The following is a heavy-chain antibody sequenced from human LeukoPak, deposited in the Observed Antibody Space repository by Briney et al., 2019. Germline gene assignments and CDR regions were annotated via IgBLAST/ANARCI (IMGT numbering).Heavy chain of an antibody. J-gene: IGHJ6*02. D-gene: IGHD3-22*01. V-gene: IGHV3-21*01. Sequence: GGSLGLSCAASGFTFSSYSMNWVRQAPGKGLEWVSSISSSSYIYYADSVKGRFTISRDNAKNSLYLQMNSLRAEDTAVYYCAREEPYYDSSGYYLVHYYGMDVWGQGTTVTVSS. CDR2: ISSSSYI. CDR3: AREEPYYDSSGYYLVHYYGMDV. CDR1: GFTFSSYS.